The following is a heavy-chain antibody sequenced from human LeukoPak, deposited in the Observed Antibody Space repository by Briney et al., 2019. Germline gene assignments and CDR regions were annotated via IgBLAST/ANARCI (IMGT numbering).Heavy chain of an antibody. CDR2: ISSNGGST. CDR1: GFTFSSYA. J-gene: IGHJ6*02. Sequence: GGSLRLSCAASGFTFSSYAMHWVRQAPVKGLEYVSAISSNGGSTYYANSVKGRFTISRDNSKNTLYLQMGSLRAEDMAVYYCASSRVTGTHSSYYGMDVWGQGTTVTVSS. V-gene: IGHV3-64*01. CDR3: ASSRVTGTHSSYYGMDV. D-gene: IGHD1-20*01.